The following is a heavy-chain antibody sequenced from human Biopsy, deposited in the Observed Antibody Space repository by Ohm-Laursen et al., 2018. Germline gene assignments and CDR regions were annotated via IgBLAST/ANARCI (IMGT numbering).Heavy chain of an antibody. J-gene: IGHJ4*02. CDR1: RDSISNYY. CDR3: AKARTLDTAIDFDY. D-gene: IGHD5-18*01. Sequence: SDTLSLTCTVSRDSISNYYWTWIRQSPGKGLEWIGYIYYTGSTNYNPSLKSRVTMSIDASINQFSLKLTSVTAADTAVYYCAKARTLDTAIDFDYWGQGTLVTVSS. CDR2: IYYTGST. V-gene: IGHV4-59*12.